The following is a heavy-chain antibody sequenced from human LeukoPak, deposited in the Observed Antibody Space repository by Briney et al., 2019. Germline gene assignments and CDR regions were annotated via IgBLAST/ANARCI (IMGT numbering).Heavy chain of an antibody. Sequence: ASVKVSCKASGYTFTRYYMHWVRQAPGQGLEWMGIINPSGGSTSYAQKFQGRVTMTRDMSTSTVYMELSSLRSEDTAVYYCARDPAIAAAGGGLDYWGRGTLVTVSS. CDR3: ARDPAIAAAGGGLDY. V-gene: IGHV1-46*01. CDR2: INPSGGST. J-gene: IGHJ4*02. D-gene: IGHD6-13*01. CDR1: GYTFTRYY.